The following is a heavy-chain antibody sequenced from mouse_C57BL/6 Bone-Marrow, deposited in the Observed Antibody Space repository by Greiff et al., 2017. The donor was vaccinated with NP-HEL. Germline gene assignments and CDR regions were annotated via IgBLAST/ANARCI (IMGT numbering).Heavy chain of an antibody. J-gene: IGHJ4*01. V-gene: IGHV7-3*01. CDR2: IRNKANGYTT. Sequence: EVKLMESGGGLVQPGGSLSLSCAASGFTFTDYYMSWVRQPPGKALEWLGFIRNKANGYTTEYSASVKGRFTISRDNSQSILYLQINALRAEDSATYYSARSRKGHYYAMDYWGQGTSVTVSS. D-gene: IGHD3-3*01. CDR1: GFTFTDYY. CDR3: ARSRKGHYYAMDY.